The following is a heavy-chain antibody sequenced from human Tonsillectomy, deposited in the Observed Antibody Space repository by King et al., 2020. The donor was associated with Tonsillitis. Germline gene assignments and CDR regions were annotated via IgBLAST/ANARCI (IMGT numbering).Heavy chain of an antibody. V-gene: IGHV1-2*02. J-gene: IGHJ6*02. CDR3: ARDIVVAPTASDYYYYYGMDV. CDR2: IHPNSGGT. CDR1: GYTFTDYY. Sequence: QLVQSGAEVKKPGASVKVSCKSSGYTFTDYYIHWVRQAPGQGLEWMGWIHPNSGGTNDARRFQGRVTMTRDTSISTAYMALSRRRSDDTAMYYCARDIVVAPTASDYYYYYGMDVWGQGTTITVSS. D-gene: IGHD2-2*01.